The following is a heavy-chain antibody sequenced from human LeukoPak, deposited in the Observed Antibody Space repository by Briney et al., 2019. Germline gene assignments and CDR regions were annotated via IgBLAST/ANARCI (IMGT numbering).Heavy chain of an antibody. CDR3: ARDCDYGGNCAFDY. CDR1: GGTFSSYA. Sequence: ASVKVSCKASGGTFSSYAISWVRQAPGQGLEWMGRIIPILGIANYAQKFQGRVTITAHKSTSTAYMELSSLRSEDTAVYYCARDCDYGGNCAFDYWGQGTLVSVSS. V-gene: IGHV1-69*04. D-gene: IGHD4-23*01. CDR2: IIPILGIA. J-gene: IGHJ4*02.